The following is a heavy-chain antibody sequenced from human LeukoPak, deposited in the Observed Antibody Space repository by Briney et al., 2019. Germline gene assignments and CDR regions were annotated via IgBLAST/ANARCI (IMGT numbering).Heavy chain of an antibody. Sequence: GGSLRLSCAASGFTFSSYEMNWVRQAPGKGLEWVSYISSSGSTISYADSVKGRFTISRDNAKNTLYLQMNSLRAEDTAVYYCARDLLSSGYYDSSGVDYWGQGTLVTVSS. CDR2: ISSSGSTI. J-gene: IGHJ4*02. CDR3: ARDLLSSGYYDSSGVDY. CDR1: GFTFSSYE. D-gene: IGHD3-22*01. V-gene: IGHV3-48*03.